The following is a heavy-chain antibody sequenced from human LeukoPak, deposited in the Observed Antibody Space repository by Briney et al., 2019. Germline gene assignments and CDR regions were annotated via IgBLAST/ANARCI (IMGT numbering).Heavy chain of an antibody. J-gene: IGHJ4*02. CDR2: ISHHASNQ. CDR3: ATQPCSGGSCYLGY. Sequence: GRSLRLSCAASGFTFSNYAMHWVRQAPGKGLEWVAVISHHASNQYYADSVKGRFTTSRDNSKNTLYLQMNSLRTEDTAVYYCATQPCSGGSCYLGYWGQGTLVTVSS. V-gene: IGHV3-30-3*01. D-gene: IGHD2-15*01. CDR1: GFTFSNYA.